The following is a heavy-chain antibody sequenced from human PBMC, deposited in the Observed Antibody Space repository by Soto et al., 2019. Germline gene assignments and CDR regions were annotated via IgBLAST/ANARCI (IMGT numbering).Heavy chain of an antibody. V-gene: IGHV1-2*02. CDR3: ARVGHTGWFDP. CDR2: INTKTGGT. CDR1: GYSFTDYY. Sequence: QVHLVQSGAEVKKPGASVKVSCKASGYSFTDYYMHWVRQAPGQGLEWMGWINTKTGGTNYAQSVQGRVTTTGDTSINTAYMKLCRLRSDDTAVYYCARVGHTGWFDPWGQGTVVTVSS. J-gene: IGHJ5*02.